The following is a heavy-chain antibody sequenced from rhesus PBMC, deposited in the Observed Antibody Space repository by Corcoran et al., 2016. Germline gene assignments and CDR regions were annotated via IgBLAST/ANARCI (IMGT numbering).Heavy chain of an antibody. CDR3: ASDQGMNTVTQFDY. D-gene: IGHD4-23*01. Sequence: QVQLQESGPGLVKPSETLSLTCAVSGGSISGYYYWRWIRQPPGKGLEWIGWFYGSGGSNFLDPSLKSTVTLSVDTSKNQFALTLSSVTAADTAVYYCASDQGMNTVTQFDYWGQGVLVTVSS. CDR2: FYGSGGSN. V-gene: IGHV4S14*01. CDR1: GGSISGYYY. J-gene: IGHJ4*01.